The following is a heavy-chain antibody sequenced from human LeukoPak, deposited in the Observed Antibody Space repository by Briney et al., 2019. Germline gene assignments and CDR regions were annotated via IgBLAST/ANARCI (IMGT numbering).Heavy chain of an antibody. Sequence: PGGSLRLSCAASGFTFSSYSMNWVRQAPGKGLEWVSYISSSSSTIYYADSVKGRFTISRDNAKNSLYLQMNSLRAEDTAVYYCAREGSGWLYDYWGQGTLATVSS. CDR3: AREGSGWLYDY. CDR2: ISSSSSTI. D-gene: IGHD6-19*01. CDR1: GFTFSSYS. V-gene: IGHV3-48*01. J-gene: IGHJ4*02.